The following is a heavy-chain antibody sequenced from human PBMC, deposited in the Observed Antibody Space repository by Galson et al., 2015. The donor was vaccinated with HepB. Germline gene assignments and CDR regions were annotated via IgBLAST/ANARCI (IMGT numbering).Heavy chain of an antibody. J-gene: IGHJ4*02. CDR1: GFTFSSYA. CDR3: ASPAGIAVAGIGGDY. V-gene: IGHV3-30-3*01. CDR2: ISYDGSNK. D-gene: IGHD6-19*01. Sequence: SLRLSCTASGFTFSSYAMHWVRQAPGKGLEWVAVISYDGSNKYYADSVKGRFTISRDNSKNTLYLQMNSLRAEDTAVYYCASPAGIAVAGIGGDYWGQGSLVTVSS.